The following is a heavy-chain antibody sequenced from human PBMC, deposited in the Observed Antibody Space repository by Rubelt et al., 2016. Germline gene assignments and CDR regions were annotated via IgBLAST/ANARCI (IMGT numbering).Heavy chain of an antibody. D-gene: IGHD3-10*01. V-gene: IGHV4-31*02. J-gene: IGHJ4*02. CDR2: GST. CDR3: ARAGSITMVRGVIRKLDY. Sequence: GSTYYNPSLKSRVTISVDTSKNQFSLKLNSVTAADTAVYYCARAGSITMVRGVIRKLDYWGQGTLVTVSS.